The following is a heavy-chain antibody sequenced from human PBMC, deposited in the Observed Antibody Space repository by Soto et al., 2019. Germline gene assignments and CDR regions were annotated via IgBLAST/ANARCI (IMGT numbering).Heavy chain of an antibody. CDR3: ARLGFHCLRGSCDDYNFYGLDV. Sequence: KTSETLSLTCTVSGGSISSTDHYWGWIRQPPGKGLEWLGSIYYAGSTFHNPSLKRRATISVDTSRNQFSLRLSSVTASDTAVYYCARLGFHCLRGSCDDYNFYGLDVWGQGTKVTVSS. V-gene: IGHV4-39*01. CDR2: IYYAGST. D-gene: IGHD2-15*01. J-gene: IGHJ6*02. CDR1: GGSISSTDHY.